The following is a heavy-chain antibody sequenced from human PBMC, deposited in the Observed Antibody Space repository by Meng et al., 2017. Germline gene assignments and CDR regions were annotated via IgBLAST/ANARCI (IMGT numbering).Heavy chain of an antibody. CDR3: AHMYCDFWRGYSPAYYFDY. CDR2: IYWDDDK. J-gene: IGHJ4*02. CDR1: GFSCRTSGVG. V-gene: IGHV2-5*02. Sequence: TLAPPRSTLVQSPQILTLPGTFSGFSCRTSGVGLGGIRQPPGKALEWLALIYWDDDKRYSPSLKSRLTITKDTSKTQVALTMTNMDPVDTATYYCAHMYCDFWRGYSPAYYFDYWGQGTLVTVSS. D-gene: IGHD3-3*01.